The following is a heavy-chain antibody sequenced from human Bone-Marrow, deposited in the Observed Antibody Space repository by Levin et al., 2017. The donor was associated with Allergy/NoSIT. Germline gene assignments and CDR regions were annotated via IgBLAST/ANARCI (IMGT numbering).Heavy chain of an antibody. D-gene: IGHD3-10*01. CDR3: ARDRFYSDSGSNFSWFDP. Sequence: PGGSLRLSCAASGFTFSTYWMHWVRQAPGKGLVWVSRIQSNGKTNYADSVKGRFTISRDNAKNKLYLQMNSLTVGDTAVYYCARDRFYSDSGSNFSWFDPWGQGTLVTVSS. CDR2: IQSNGKT. V-gene: IGHV3-74*01. J-gene: IGHJ5*02. CDR1: GFTFSTYW.